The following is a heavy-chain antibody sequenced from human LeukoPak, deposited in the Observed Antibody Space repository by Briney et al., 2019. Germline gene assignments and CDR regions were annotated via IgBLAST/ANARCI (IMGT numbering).Heavy chain of an antibody. V-gene: IGHV3-74*01. J-gene: IGHJ4*02. CDR3: ASSSYGSGSYSPFDY. CDR1: GFTLSSYW. D-gene: IGHD3-10*01. Sequence: GGSLRLSCAASGFTLSSYWMHWVRQAPGKGLVWVSRINSDGSSTSYADSVKGRFTISRDNAKNTLYLQMNSLRAEDTAVYYCASSSYGSGSYSPFDYWGQGTLVTVSS. CDR2: INSDGSST.